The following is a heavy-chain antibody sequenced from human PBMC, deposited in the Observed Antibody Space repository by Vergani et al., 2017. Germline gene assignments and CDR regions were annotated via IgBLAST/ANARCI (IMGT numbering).Heavy chain of an antibody. J-gene: IGHJ3*02. CDR2: IYPGDSDT. D-gene: IGHD2-2*01. V-gene: IGHV5-51*01. CDR1: GYSFTSYW. CDR3: ARQYCSSTSCERAFDI. Sequence: EVQLVQSGAEVKKPGESLKISCKGSGYSFTSYWIGWERQMPGKGLEWMGIIYPGDSDTTYSPSFQGQVTISADKSISTAYLQWSSLKASDTAMYYCARQYCSSTSCERAFDIWGQGTMVTVSS.